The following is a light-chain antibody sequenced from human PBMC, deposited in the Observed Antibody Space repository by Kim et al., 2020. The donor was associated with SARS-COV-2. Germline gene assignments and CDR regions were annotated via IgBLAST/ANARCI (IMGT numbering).Light chain of an antibody. J-gene: IGKJ2*01. V-gene: IGKV3-20*01. CDR1: QSVSSVY. CDR2: DAS. Sequence: EVLLTQSPGTLSLSPGERATLSCRASQSVSSVYLAWYQQKPGQAPRLLIYDASTRATGIPERFSGSGSGTDFTLTISRLEPEDFAVYYCQQYDDSHTFGQGTRLEI. CDR3: QQYDDSHT.